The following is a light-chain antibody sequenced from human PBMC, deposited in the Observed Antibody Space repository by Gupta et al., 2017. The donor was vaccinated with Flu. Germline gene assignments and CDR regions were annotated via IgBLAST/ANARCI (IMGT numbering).Light chain of an antibody. Sequence: VLTPSPGPLSLSPGDRAPLPCRASQSDPNTYLTWYQQKPGQAPRLLIYGASNRATGIPDRFSGSGSGTDFTLTISRLEAEDAAVYYCQQYGIAAHTFGQGTKLEI. J-gene: IGKJ2*01. CDR3: QQYGIAAHT. V-gene: IGKV3-20*01. CDR2: GAS. CDR1: QSDPNTY.